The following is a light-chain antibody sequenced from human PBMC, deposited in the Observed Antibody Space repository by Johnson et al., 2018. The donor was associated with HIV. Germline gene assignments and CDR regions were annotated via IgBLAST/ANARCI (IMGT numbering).Light chain of an antibody. V-gene: IGLV1-51*01. CDR3: ETWDSSLSGV. J-gene: IGLJ1*01. CDR2: DND. Sequence: QSVLTQPPSVSAAPGQKVTISCSGSTSNIGNNYVSWYQQVPGTAPKLLIYDNDKRPSGIPDRFSGSKSGTSATLGITGLQTGDEADYYCETWDSSLSGVFGTGTNVTVL. CDR1: TSNIGNNY.